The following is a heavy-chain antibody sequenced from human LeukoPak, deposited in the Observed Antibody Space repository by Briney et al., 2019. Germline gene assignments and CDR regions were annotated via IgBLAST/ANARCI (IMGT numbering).Heavy chain of an antibody. J-gene: IGHJ5*02. CDR3: ARYRPYDSLFDP. D-gene: IGHD3-3*01. V-gene: IGHV3-66*01. CDR1: GFTVSHNY. CDR2: IYSGGST. Sequence: PGGSLRLSCAASGFTVSHNYMSWVRQPPGKGLEWVSVIYSGGSTYHADSVRGRFTISRGNSKNTLFLQMNSLRAEDTAVYYCARYRPYDSLFDPWGQGTLVAVSS.